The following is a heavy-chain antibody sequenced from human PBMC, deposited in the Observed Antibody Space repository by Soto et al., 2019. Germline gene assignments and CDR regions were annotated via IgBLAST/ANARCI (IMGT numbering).Heavy chain of an antibody. CDR3: ARDGGRHAGGIDY. Sequence: QVQLVQSGAEVKKPGSSVKVSCKASGGTFSSSSINWVRPAPGHGLEWMGEIIPIFGTANYAQKFQGRVTMTADESTSTAYMELSSLRSEETAVYYCARDGGRHAGGIDYWGQGTLVTVSS. CDR2: IIPIFGTA. CDR1: GGTFSSSS. D-gene: IGHD1-26*01. J-gene: IGHJ4*02. V-gene: IGHV1-69*01.